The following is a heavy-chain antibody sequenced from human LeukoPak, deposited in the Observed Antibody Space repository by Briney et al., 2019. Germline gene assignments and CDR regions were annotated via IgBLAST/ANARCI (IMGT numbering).Heavy chain of an antibody. CDR2: ISSSGSTI. J-gene: IGHJ4*02. Sequence: PGGSLRLSRAASGFTFSSYEMNWVRQAPGKGLEWVSYISSSGSTIYYADSVKGRFTISRDNAKNSLYLQMNSLRAEDTAVYYCARDVRRWLQFDYWGQGTLVTVSS. CDR1: GFTFSSYE. CDR3: ARDVRRWLQFDY. V-gene: IGHV3-48*03. D-gene: IGHD5-24*01.